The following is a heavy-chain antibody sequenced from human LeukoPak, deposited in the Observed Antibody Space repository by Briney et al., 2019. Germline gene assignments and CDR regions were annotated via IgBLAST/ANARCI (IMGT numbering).Heavy chain of an antibody. D-gene: IGHD3-22*01. V-gene: IGHV4-4*07. CDR2: IYTSGST. CDR1: GGSISSYY. J-gene: IGHJ4*02. Sequence: SETLSLTCTVSGGSISSYYWSWIRQPAGEGLEWIGRIYTSGSTNYNPSLKSRVTMSVDASKNQFSLKLSSVTAADTAVYYCAREEGSSYDRTGPTYYWGQGTLVTVSS. CDR3: AREEGSSYDRTGPTYY.